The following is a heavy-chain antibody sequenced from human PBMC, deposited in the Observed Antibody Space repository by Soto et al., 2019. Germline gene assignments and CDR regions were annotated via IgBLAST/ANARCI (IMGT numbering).Heavy chain of an antibody. CDR3: ATSNWFDP. Sequence: QLQLQESGPGVVKPSETLSLTCTVSGGSISSRGYYWGWIRQPPGKGLEWIGTIYYSGSTYYNPSLKSRVTISVDTSKNQFSLKLSSVTAADTAVYYCATSNWFDPWGQGTLVTVSS. V-gene: IGHV4-39*01. CDR1: GGSISSRGYY. J-gene: IGHJ5*02. CDR2: IYYSGST.